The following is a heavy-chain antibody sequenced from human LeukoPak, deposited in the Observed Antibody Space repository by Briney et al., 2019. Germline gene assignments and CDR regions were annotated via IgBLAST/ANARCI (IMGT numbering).Heavy chain of an antibody. V-gene: IGHV3-7*01. CDR2: IKQGGSEN. CDR1: GFTFNTHW. CDR3: VKGPHYGAYTDYFDF. J-gene: IGHJ4*02. Sequence: GGSLRLSCAASGFTFNTHWMAWVRQAPGKGLDWVASIKQGGSENFYVDSVKGRFTISRDDAKNSLYLQMNTLRAEDTALYYCVKGPHYGAYTDYFDFWGQGTLVTVSS. D-gene: IGHD4-17*01.